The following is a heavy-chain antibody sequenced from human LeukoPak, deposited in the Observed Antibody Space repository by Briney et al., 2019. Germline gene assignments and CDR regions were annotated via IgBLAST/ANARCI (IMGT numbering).Heavy chain of an antibody. CDR1: GFTFSSYA. D-gene: IGHD2-2*01. J-gene: IGHJ6*02. CDR2: ISGSGGST. Sequence: PGGSLRLSCAASGFTFSSYAMSWVRQAPGKGLEWVSAISGSGGSTYYADSVKGRFTISRDNSKNTLYLQMNSLRAEDTAVYYCAKVVQYQLLDTPHYGMDVWGQGTTVTVSS. CDR3: AKVVQYQLLDTPHYGMDV. V-gene: IGHV3-23*01.